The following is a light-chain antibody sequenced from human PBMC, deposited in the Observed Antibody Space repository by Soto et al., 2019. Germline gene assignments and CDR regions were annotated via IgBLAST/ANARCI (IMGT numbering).Light chain of an antibody. CDR2: LEGSGSY. Sequence: QSVLTQSSSASASLGSSVKLTCTLSSGHSTYIIAWHQQQPGKAPRYLMKLEGSGSYNKGSGVPDRFSGSSSGADRYLTISNLQFEDEADYYCETWDSNTRFGGGTQLTVL. V-gene: IGLV4-60*02. CDR3: ETWDSNTR. J-gene: IGLJ3*02. CDR1: SGHSTYI.